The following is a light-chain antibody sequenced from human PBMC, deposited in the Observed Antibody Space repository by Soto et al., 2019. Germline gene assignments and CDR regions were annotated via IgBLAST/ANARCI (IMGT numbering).Light chain of an antibody. J-gene: IGKJ1*01. CDR3: QQRTNWPWT. CDR1: QSISSGY. Sequence: EIVLTQSPGTLSLSPGERATLSCRASQSISSGYLAWYQQKPGQAPRLLIYGASSRATGIPDRFSGSGSGTDFALTISSLEPEDSAVYYCQQRTNWPWTFGQGTKVDIK. V-gene: IGKV3D-20*02. CDR2: GAS.